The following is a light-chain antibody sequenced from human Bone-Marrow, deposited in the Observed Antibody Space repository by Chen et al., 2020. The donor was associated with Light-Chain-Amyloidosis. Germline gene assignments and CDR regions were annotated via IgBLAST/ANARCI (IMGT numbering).Light chain of an antibody. CDR2: WTS. J-gene: IGKJ4*01. V-gene: IGKV4-1*01. Sequence: DIVMTQSPDSLAVSLGERAIINCKSSQSIFYSSTNKNYLAWYQQKAGQPPKLLISWTSTRQSGVPDRVRGSGSGTDFTLTISSLQAEDVAVYFCQQYFAPPLTFGGGTKVEI. CDR3: QQYFAPPLT. CDR1: QSIFYSSTNKNY.